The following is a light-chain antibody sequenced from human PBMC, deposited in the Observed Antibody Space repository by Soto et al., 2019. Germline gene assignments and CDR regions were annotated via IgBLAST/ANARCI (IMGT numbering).Light chain of an antibody. Sequence: EIVMTKSPATLSESPGERATLSYRASQSVGSSLAWYQQKPGQAPRLLIFGASSRATGIPARFSGSGSGTDFTLTISSLQSEDFAVYYCQQYKNWPPWTFGQGTKVDIK. J-gene: IGKJ1*01. CDR3: QQYKNWPPWT. CDR2: GAS. CDR1: QSVGSS. V-gene: IGKV3D-15*01.